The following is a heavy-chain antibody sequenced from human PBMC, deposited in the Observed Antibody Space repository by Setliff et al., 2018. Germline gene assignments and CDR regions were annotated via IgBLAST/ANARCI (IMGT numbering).Heavy chain of an antibody. CDR3: ARLRGAFDY. CDR1: GYSISSGYY. Sequence: SETLSLTCAVSGYSISSGYYWSWIRQPPGKRLEWIGYIYYSGSTNYNPSLESRVTISVDTSKNQFSLRLNSATAADTAVYYCARLRGAFDYWGQGILVTVSS. J-gene: IGHJ4*02. D-gene: IGHD3-16*01. V-gene: IGHV4-61*01. CDR2: IYYSGST.